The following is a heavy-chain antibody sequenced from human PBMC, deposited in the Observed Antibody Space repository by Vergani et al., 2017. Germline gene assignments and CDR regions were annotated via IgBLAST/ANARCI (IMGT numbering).Heavy chain of an antibody. J-gene: IGHJ4*02. Sequence: EVQLVESGGGLVQPGGSLRLSCAASGFTVSSNYMSWVRQAPGKGLEWVSVIYSGGSTYYADSVKGRFTISRDNSKNTLYLQMNSLRAEDTAVYYCARGSVYDFWSGYYNPPHFDYWGQGTLVTVSS. CDR1: GFTVSSNY. V-gene: IGHV3-66*01. D-gene: IGHD3-3*01. CDR3: ARGSVYDFWSGYYNPPHFDY. CDR2: IYSGGST.